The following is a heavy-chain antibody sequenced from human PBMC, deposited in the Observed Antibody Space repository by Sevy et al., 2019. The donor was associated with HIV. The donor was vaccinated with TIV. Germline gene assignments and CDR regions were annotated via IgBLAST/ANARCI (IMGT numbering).Heavy chain of an antibody. D-gene: IGHD3-10*01. J-gene: IGHJ4*02. CDR2: IWYDGSKK. CDR1: GFTFSDYG. CDR3: TRDHLAPLSVSIVRGAPSSYFDY. Sequence: GGSLRLSCEASGFTFSDYGMHWVRQAPGKGLEWVAVIWYDGSKKYYSDSVEGRFTISRYISKNTLYLQRNSLIAEVTSGYYCTRDHLAPLSVSIVRGAPSSYFDYWGQGTLVTVSS. V-gene: IGHV3-33*01.